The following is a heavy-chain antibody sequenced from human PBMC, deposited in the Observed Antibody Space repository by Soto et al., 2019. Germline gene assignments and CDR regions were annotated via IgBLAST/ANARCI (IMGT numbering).Heavy chain of an antibody. Sequence: EVQVVESGGASVQPGGSLRLSCAASGFTFTSYWMHWARQAPGKGLLWMSRIKGDETTSSYADSVKGRFTISRDNAKNTVYLQMNSLRAEDTAVYYCARGAFGSYYVDYWGQGTLVTVSS. CDR1: GFTFTSYW. CDR3: ARGAFGSYYVDY. D-gene: IGHD3-10*01. J-gene: IGHJ4*02. V-gene: IGHV3-74*01. CDR2: IKGDETTS.